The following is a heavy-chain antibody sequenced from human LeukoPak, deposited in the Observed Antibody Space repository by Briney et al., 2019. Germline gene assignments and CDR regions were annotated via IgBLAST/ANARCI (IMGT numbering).Heavy chain of an antibody. Sequence: PGGSLRLSCTASGFPFINYAMNWVRQAPGKGLEWISYIGIDSGNAKYADSVRGRFTISADKAKNSLYLQMNSLRVEDTAVYYCARDHNYAFDNWGQGTLVSVAS. V-gene: IGHV3-48*01. J-gene: IGHJ4*02. D-gene: IGHD1-1*01. CDR1: GFPFINYA. CDR3: ARDHNYAFDN. CDR2: IGIDSGNA.